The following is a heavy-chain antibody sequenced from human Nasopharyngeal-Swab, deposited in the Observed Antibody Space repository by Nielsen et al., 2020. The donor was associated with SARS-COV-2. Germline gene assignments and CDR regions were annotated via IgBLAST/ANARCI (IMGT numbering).Heavy chain of an antibody. V-gene: IGHV1-46*02. CDR1: GYTFNNYY. J-gene: IGHJ6*02. CDR2: INPGSGGT. D-gene: IGHD2-2*01. CDR3: ARRGRCSGSSCDMDV. Sequence: ASVQVSCKASGYTFNNYYIHWVRQAPGQGLEWMGMINPGSGGTTYAQKFQGRVTMTRDTSTSTVFMDLSSLRSEDTAVYYCARRGRCSGSSCDMDVWGQGTTVTVSS.